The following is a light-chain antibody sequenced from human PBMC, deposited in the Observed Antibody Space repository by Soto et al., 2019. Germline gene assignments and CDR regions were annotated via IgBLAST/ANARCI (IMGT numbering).Light chain of an antibody. Sequence: QSALTQPASVSGSPGQPITISCTGTSSDVGANNYVSWYQHHPGKAPKLLIYEISNRPSGVSSRFSGSKSGNTASLTISGLQAEDEADYYCSSYINSITFVVFGGGTKLTVL. J-gene: IGLJ2*01. CDR3: SSYINSITFVV. V-gene: IGLV2-14*01. CDR1: SSDVGANNY. CDR2: EIS.